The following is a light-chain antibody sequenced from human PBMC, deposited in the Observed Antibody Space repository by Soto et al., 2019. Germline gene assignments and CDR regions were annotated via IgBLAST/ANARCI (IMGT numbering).Light chain of an antibody. CDR1: SSDVGGYNF. CDR2: EVS. CDR3: SSYTSSRTLYV. J-gene: IGLJ1*01. Sequence: QSVLTQPASVSGSPGQSITISCTGTSSDVGGYNFVSWYQHHPGKAPKLMIYEVSNRPSGVSNRFSGSKSGNTASLTISGLQAEGEADYYCSSYTSSRTLYVFGTGTKVTVL. V-gene: IGLV2-14*01.